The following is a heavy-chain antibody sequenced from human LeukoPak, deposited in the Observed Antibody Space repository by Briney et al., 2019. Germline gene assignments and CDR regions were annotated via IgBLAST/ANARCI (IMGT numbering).Heavy chain of an antibody. CDR3: AKEGGYSSTWY. CDR2: ISSSGGNT. Sequence: GGSLRLSCAASGFTFSVSVMNWVRQAPGKGLEWVSGISSSGGNTYYADSVKGRFTISRDNHKNTLHLQMNSLRAEDTAIYYCAKEGGYSSTWYWGQGTLVTVSS. CDR1: GFTFSVSV. V-gene: IGHV3-23*01. D-gene: IGHD6-13*01. J-gene: IGHJ4*02.